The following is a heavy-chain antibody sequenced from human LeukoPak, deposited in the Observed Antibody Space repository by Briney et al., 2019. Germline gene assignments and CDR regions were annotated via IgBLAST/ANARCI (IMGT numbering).Heavy chain of an antibody. Sequence: GASVKVSCKASGYTFTSYYMHWVRQAPGQGLEWMGIINPSGGSTSYAQKFQGRVTITADESTSTAYMELSSLRSEDTAVYYCASAGYSSSWYDDYYDYMDVWGKGTTVTISS. CDR3: ASAGYSSSWYDDYYDYMDV. V-gene: IGHV1-46*01. J-gene: IGHJ6*03. CDR2: INPSGGST. D-gene: IGHD6-13*01. CDR1: GYTFTSYY.